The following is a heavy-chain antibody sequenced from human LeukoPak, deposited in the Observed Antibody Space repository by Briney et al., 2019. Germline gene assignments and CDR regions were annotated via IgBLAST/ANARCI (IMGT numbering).Heavy chain of an antibody. CDR3: ATRHHSRTYMVPLDS. CDR2: THRSGDT. CDR1: GVSISSDNW. D-gene: IGHD3-10*01. J-gene: IGHJ4*02. Sequence: SGTLSLTCAVYGVSISSDNWWTWVRQPPGKGLEWIGETHRSGDTKYNPSLNGRVTISMDNSKNQLSLNLISVTAADTAIYFCATRHHSRTYMVPLDSWGQGTLVTVSS. V-gene: IGHV4-4*02.